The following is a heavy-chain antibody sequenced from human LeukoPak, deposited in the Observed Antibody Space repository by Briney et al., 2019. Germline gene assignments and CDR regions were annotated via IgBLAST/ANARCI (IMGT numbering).Heavy chain of an antibody. CDR3: TTDFWSGYGSYYDYFYMDV. CDR2: IKSKTEGGTT. D-gene: IGHD3-3*01. J-gene: IGHJ6*03. Sequence: GGSLRLSCVGSGSTFTNAWLGWVRPAPGKGRDGIGRIKSKTEGGTTDYAAPVKGRFTVSRDDPKSTLFHQMNTLKTEDTAVYYCTTDFWSGYGSYYDYFYMDVWGKGTTVTVSS. V-gene: IGHV3-15*01. CDR1: GSTFTNAW.